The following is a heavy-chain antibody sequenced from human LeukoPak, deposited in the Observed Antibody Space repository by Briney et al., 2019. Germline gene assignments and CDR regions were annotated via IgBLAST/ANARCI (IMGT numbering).Heavy chain of an antibody. Sequence: GASVKVSCKASGYTFTSYAMNWVRQAPRQGLEWMGWINTNTGNPTYAQGFTGRFVFSLDTSVSTAYLQICSLKAEDTAVYYCARDLYCSSTSCYAAQGYYYGMDVWGKGTTVTVSS. CDR2: INTNTGNP. CDR3: ARDLYCSSTSCYAAQGYYYGMDV. CDR1: GYTFTSYA. D-gene: IGHD2-2*01. V-gene: IGHV7-4-1*01. J-gene: IGHJ6*04.